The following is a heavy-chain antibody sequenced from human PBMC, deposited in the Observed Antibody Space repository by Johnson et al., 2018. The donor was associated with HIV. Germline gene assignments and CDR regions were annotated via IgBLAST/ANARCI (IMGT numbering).Heavy chain of an antibody. CDR1: GFTFDDYE. Sequence: VQLVESGGGVIRPGGSLRLSCATSGFTFDDYEMNWVRQAPGKGLEWVSGINWNGDHTGYGDSVKGRFTIFRDNAKNSLYLQMNRLRAEDTALYYCARGGMRGELGAFDIWGQGTMVTVSS. J-gene: IGHJ3*02. V-gene: IGHV3-20*04. CDR3: ARGGMRGELGAFDI. D-gene: IGHD1-26*01. CDR2: INWNGDHT.